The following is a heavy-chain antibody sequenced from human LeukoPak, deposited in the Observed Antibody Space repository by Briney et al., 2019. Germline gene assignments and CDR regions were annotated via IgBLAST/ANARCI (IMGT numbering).Heavy chain of an antibody. Sequence: GGSLRLSCAASGFTFSGSAMHWVRQASGKGLEWVGRIRNKAGNYATEYTASVKGRFTISRDDSKNTAYLQMNSLKTEDTAVYYCTGGTTIPTLDYWGQGVLVTVSS. V-gene: IGHV3-73*01. CDR3: TGGTTIPTLDY. D-gene: IGHD3-9*01. CDR2: IRNKAGNYAT. J-gene: IGHJ4*02. CDR1: GFTFSGSA.